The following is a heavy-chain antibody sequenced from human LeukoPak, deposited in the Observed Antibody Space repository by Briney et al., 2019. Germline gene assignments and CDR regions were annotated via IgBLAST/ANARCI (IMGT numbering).Heavy chain of an antibody. CDR1: GYTFTSYD. V-gene: IGHV1-8*03. CDR3: ARAGRFDSGHAWFDL. D-gene: IGHD5-12*01. Sequence: GASVKVSCKASGYTFTSYDINWVRQATGQGLEWMGWINPNSGNTGYAQKFQGRVTFTRNTSISTAYMELSSLRSEDTAVYYCARAGRFDSGHAWFDLWGQGTLVTVS. CDR2: INPNSGNT. J-gene: IGHJ5*02.